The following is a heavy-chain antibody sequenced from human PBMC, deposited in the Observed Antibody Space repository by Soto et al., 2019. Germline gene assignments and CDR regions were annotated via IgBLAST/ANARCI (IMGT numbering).Heavy chain of an antibody. V-gene: IGHV3-66*01. CDR2: IYSGGST. D-gene: IGHD5-12*01. CDR3: ARNQASAYSGYDFAH. Sequence: PGGSLRLSCAASGFTVSSNYMSWVRQAPGKGLEWVSVIYSGGSTYYADSVKGRFTISRDNSKNTLYLQMGSLRAEDMAVYYCARNQASAYSGYDFAHWGQGTLVTVSS. CDR1: GFTVSSNY. J-gene: IGHJ4*02.